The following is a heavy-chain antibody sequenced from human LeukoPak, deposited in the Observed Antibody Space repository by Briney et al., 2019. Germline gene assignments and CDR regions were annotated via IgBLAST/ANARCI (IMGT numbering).Heavy chain of an antibody. Sequence: SVKVSCKASGGTFSSYAISWVRQAPGQGLGWMGGIIPIFGTANYAQKFQGRVTITADESTSTAYMELSSLRSEDTAVYYCARGSVDLTGYYRLDYWGQGTLGTVSS. D-gene: IGHD3-9*01. CDR3: ARGSVDLTGYYRLDY. J-gene: IGHJ4*02. CDR2: IIPIFGTA. CDR1: GGTFSSYA. V-gene: IGHV1-69*13.